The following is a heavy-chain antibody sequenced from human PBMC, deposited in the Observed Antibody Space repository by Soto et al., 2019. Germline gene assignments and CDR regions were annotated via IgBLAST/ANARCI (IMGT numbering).Heavy chain of an antibody. V-gene: IGHV1-3*04. D-gene: IGHD2-15*01. Sequence: QVQLLQSGAEAKKPGASVKVSCEASGYTFTSYPIHWVRQAPGQRLEWMGWINTGNGYTKYSQKFQARVTITRDTSASISYMQLSRLRSEDTAVYYCARDRGGYCSGGSCSEAWFDPWGQGTLVTVSS. J-gene: IGHJ5*02. CDR1: GYTFTSYP. CDR2: INTGNGYT. CDR3: ARDRGGYCSGGSCSEAWFDP.